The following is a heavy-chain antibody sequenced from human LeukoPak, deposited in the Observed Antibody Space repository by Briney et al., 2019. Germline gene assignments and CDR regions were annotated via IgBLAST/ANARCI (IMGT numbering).Heavy chain of an antibody. CDR2: IYYSGST. Sequence: SETLSLTCTVSGGSISHYYWSWIRQPPGKGLEWIGYIYYSGSTNYNPSLKSRVTISVDTSKNQFSLKLSSVTAADTAVYYCAREKIGYYDGSGRGWFDPWGQGTLVTVSS. CDR3: AREKIGYYDGSGRGWFDP. CDR1: GGSISHYY. V-gene: IGHV4-59*12. D-gene: IGHD3-22*01. J-gene: IGHJ5*02.